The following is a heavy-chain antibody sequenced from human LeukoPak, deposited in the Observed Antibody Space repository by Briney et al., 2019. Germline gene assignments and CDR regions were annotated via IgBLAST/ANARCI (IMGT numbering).Heavy chain of an antibody. CDR3: ARTPRCSGGSCYWDFDY. D-gene: IGHD2-15*01. CDR2: IYYSGST. CDR1: GGSISSYY. J-gene: IGHJ4*02. V-gene: IGHV4-59*01. Sequence: KASGTLSLTCTVSGGSISSYYWSWIRQPPGKGLEWIGYIYYSGSTNYNPSLKSRVTISVDTSKNQFSLKLSSVTAADTAVYYCARTPRCSGGSCYWDFDYWGQGTLVTVSS.